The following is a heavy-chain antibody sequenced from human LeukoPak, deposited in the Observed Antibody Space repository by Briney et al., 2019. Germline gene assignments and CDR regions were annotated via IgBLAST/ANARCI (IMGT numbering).Heavy chain of an antibody. CDR2: INPTNVGK. J-gene: IGHJ4*02. Sequence: ASVKVSCKTSGYTFTGYYIHWVRQAPGQGLEWMGWINPTNVGKNYAQNFQGRVTMTRDTSISTAYMELSGLRSDDTAIYYCARQTIRPFDYWGQGTLVTVSA. D-gene: IGHD3-9*01. CDR1: GYTFTGYY. CDR3: ARQTIRPFDY. V-gene: IGHV1-2*02.